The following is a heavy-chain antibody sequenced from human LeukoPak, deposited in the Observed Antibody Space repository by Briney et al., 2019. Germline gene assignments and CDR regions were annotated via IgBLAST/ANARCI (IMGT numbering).Heavy chain of an antibody. D-gene: IGHD3-3*01. CDR1: DGSIGSGSYY. J-gene: IGHJ4*02. CDR2: IYTSGST. V-gene: IGHV4-61*02. CDR3: ARAKIEMGYDFWSGYSPFDY. Sequence: SETLSLTCTVSDGSIGSGSYYWSWIRQPAGKGLEWIGRIYTSGSTNYNPSLKSRVTISVDTSKNQFSLKLSSVTAADTAVYYCARAKIEMGYDFWSGYSPFDYWGQGTLVTVSS.